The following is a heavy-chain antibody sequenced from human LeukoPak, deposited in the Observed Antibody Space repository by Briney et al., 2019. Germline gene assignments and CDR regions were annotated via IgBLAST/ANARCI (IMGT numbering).Heavy chain of an antibody. D-gene: IGHD3-22*01. V-gene: IGHV5-51*01. CDR3: ARLNYDSSSYYRY. Sequence: GESLKISCKISGYKLTNNWIGWVRQVPGKGLEWMGLIYPGYSDGKYSPSFQGQVTISADKSISTAYLQWSSLKASDTAMYYCARLNYDSSSYYRYWGQGTLVTVSS. J-gene: IGHJ4*02. CDR2: IYPGYSDG. CDR1: GYKLTNNW.